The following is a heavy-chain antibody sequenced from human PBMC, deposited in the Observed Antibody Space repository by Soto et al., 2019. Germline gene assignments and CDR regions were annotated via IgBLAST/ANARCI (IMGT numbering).Heavy chain of an antibody. CDR2: IYPSGST. D-gene: IGHD3-9*01. CDR1: DGSISGYY. CDR3: ARVHDDVLTGYMYYFDY. Sequence: QVQLQESGPGLVKPSEALSLTCTVSDGSISGYYWRWIRQLPGKGLEWIGYIYPSGSTNYNPSLMSRVPISVDTANIQFSLKLNSVTAADTAMYYCARVHDDVLTGYMYYFDYWGQGTLVTVSS. V-gene: IGHV4-59*01. J-gene: IGHJ4*02.